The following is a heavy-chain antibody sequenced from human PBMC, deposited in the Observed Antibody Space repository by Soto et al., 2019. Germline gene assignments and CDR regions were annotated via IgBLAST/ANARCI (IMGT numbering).Heavy chain of an antibody. D-gene: IGHD5-18*01. CDR3: ATGGKGGYSYGEHRDY. CDR2: ISLDGRKK. Sequence: QVQLVESGGGVVQPGRSLRLSCAASGFSLSYYGIHWVRQAPGKGLEWVAIISLDGRKKYYADSLKGRFTISRDNSENTVYLKMNSLRDEDTAVYYCATGGKGGYSYGEHRDYWGQGTLVTVSS. V-gene: IGHV3-30*03. CDR1: GFSLSYYG. J-gene: IGHJ4*02.